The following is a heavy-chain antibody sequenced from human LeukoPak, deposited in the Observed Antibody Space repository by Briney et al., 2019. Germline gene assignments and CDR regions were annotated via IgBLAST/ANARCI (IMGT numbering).Heavy chain of an antibody. Sequence: ASVKVSCKASGGTFSSYAISWVRQAPGQGLEWMGGIIPIFGTSIYAQQFQGRVTITADESTNTAYMELNRLRSDDTATYYCARAEDQGRYFDWLPGFDPWGQGTLVTVSS. CDR1: GGTFSSYA. CDR3: ARAEDQGRYFDWLPGFDP. CDR2: IIPIFGTS. V-gene: IGHV1-69*13. D-gene: IGHD3-9*01. J-gene: IGHJ5*02.